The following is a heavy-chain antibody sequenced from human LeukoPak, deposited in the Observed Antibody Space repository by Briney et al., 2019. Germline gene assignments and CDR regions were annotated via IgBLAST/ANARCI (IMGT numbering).Heavy chain of an antibody. D-gene: IGHD5/OR15-5a*01. CDR1: GGSISSTSYH. V-gene: IGHV4-39*01. J-gene: IGHJ6*03. CDR3: ARVSYYYYMDV. Sequence: RSETLALPRTVSGGSISSTSYHWGWIRQPPGQGVEWIGSMYYTGNTYYNPSLKSRVTISVETSKNQFSLKLSSVTAADTAVYHCARVSYYYYMDVWGKGTTVTVSS. CDR2: MYYTGNT.